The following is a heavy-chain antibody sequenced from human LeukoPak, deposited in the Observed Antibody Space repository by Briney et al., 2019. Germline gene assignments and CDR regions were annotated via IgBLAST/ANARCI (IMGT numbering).Heavy chain of an antibody. CDR1: GFTFSVYG. V-gene: IGHV3-23*01. CDR2: ISASSSKT. Sequence: GGSLRLSCAASGFTFSVYGMTWVRQAPGKGLEWVSGISASSSKTYYADSVNGRFTISRDNSNNTLYLQMNSLRAEDTAVYYCAKGSSCRAGSCSNFHYYGMDVWGQGTTVTVS. D-gene: IGHD2-15*01. CDR3: AKGSSCRAGSCSNFHYYGMDV. J-gene: IGHJ6*02.